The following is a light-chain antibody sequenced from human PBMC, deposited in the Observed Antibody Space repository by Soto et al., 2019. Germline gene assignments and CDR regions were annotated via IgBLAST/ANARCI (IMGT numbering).Light chain of an antibody. CDR3: QQSYEIPLT. CDR2: AAS. J-gene: IGKJ4*01. CDR1: QSISRY. Sequence: DIQMTQSPSSLSASVGDRVTITCRASQSISRYLNWYQQIPGKAPKLLIYAASTLQSGVPPRFSGSGSGTDFTLTISSLQPEDFATYYCQQSYEIPLTFGEGTMVEIK. V-gene: IGKV1-39*01.